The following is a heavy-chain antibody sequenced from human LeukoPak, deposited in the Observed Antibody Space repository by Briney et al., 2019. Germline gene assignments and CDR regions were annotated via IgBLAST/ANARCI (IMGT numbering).Heavy chain of an antibody. D-gene: IGHD6-19*01. CDR1: GFSFSSYW. CDR3: ARVTAVAGTRVDYFDH. CDR2: IKQDGSDK. J-gene: IGHJ4*02. Sequence: GGSLRLSCAASGFSFSSYWMSWVRQAPGKGLEWVANIKQDGSDKYYVDSVKGRFTISRDNVKNSLYLQTNSLRVEDTAVYYCARVTAVAGTRVDYFDHWGQGTLVTVSS. V-gene: IGHV3-7*05.